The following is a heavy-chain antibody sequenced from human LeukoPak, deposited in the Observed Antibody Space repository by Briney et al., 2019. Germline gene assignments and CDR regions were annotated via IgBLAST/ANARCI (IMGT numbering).Heavy chain of an antibody. D-gene: IGHD3-3*01. V-gene: IGHV1-69*05. J-gene: IGHJ5*02. CDR3: ARDQPDDYDFWSGRNWFDP. CDR1: GRTFSSYA. Sequence: SVKVSCKASGRTFSSYAISWVRQAPGQGLEWMGRIIPIFGTANYAQKFQGRVTITTDESTSTAYMELSSLRSEDTAVYYCARDQPDDYDFWSGRNWFDPWGQGTLVTVSS. CDR2: IIPIFGTA.